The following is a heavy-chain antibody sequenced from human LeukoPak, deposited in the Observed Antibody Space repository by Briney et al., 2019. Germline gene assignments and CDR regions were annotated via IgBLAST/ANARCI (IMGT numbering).Heavy chain of an antibody. V-gene: IGHV4-38-2*02. D-gene: IGHD4-17*01. Sequence: SETLSLTCTVSGYSISSGFYWAWIRQPPGKGLEWIGNIYPSGNTYYTPSLKSRVTISLDTSKNQFSLKLSPVTAADTAVYYCARTQGRYYFDYWGQGTLVTVSS. J-gene: IGHJ4*02. CDR2: IYPSGNT. CDR1: GYSISSGFY. CDR3: ARTQGRYYFDY.